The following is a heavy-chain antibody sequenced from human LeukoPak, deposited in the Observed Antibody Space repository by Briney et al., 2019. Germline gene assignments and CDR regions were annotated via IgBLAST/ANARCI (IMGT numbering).Heavy chain of an antibody. CDR3: ARVQSIAVAGTGFDY. CDR1: GFTFSSYS. D-gene: IGHD6-19*01. V-gene: IGHV3-48*01. J-gene: IGHJ4*02. CDR2: ISSSSSTI. Sequence: GGSLRLSCAASGFTFSSYSMNWVRQAPGKGLEWVSYISSSSSTIYYADSVKGRFTISRDNAKNSLYLQMNSLRAEDTAVYYCARVQSIAVAGTGFDYRGQGTLVTVSS.